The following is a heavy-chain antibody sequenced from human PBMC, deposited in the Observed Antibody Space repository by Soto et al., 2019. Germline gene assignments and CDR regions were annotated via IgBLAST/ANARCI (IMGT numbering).Heavy chain of an antibody. Sequence: ASVKVSCKASGYTFISYGISWVRQAPGQGLEWMGWISAYNGDTNYAQKLQGRVTMTTDTSTSTAYMELRSLRSDDTAVYYCARYQCSSSSCYTFFFDYWGQGTLVTVP. V-gene: IGHV1-18*04. D-gene: IGHD2-2*02. J-gene: IGHJ4*02. CDR2: ISAYNGDT. CDR1: GYTFISYG. CDR3: ARYQCSSSSCYTFFFDY.